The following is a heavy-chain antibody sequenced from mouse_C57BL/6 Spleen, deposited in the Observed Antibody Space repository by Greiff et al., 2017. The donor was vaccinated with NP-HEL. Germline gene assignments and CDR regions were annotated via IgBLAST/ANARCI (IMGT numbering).Heavy chain of an antibody. CDR2: INPSTGGT. CDR1: GYSFTGYY. J-gene: IGHJ2*01. Sequence: VQLQQSGPELVKPGASVKISCKASGYSFTGYYMNWVKQSPEKSLEWIGEINPSTGGTTYNQKFKAKATLTVDKSSSTAYMQLKSLTSEDSAVYYCARGDYEGTYYFDYWGQGTTLTVSS. CDR3: ARGDYEGTYYFDY. D-gene: IGHD2-4*01. V-gene: IGHV1-42*01.